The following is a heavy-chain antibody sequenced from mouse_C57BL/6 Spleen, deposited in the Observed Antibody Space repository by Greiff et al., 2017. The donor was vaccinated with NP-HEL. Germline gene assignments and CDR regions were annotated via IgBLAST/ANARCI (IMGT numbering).Heavy chain of an antibody. J-gene: IGHJ2*01. CDR2: IDPSDSET. Sequence: QVQLKQPGAELVRPGSSVKLSCKASGYTFTSYWMHWVKQRPIQGLEWIGNIDPSDSETNYNQKFKDKATLTVDKSSSTAYMQLSSLTSEDSAVYYGAREGYYGSSFDYWGQGTTLTVSS. V-gene: IGHV1-52*01. CDR1: GYTFTSYW. CDR3: AREGYYGSSFDY. D-gene: IGHD1-1*01.